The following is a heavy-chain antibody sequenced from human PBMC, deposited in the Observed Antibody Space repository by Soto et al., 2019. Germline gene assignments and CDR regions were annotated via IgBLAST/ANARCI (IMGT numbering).Heavy chain of an antibody. CDR3: ATNIVLVPAAIFPGFDY. Sequence: ASVEVSCKVSGYTLTELSMHWVRQAPGKGLEWMGGFDPEDGETIYAQKFQGRVTMTEDTSTDTAYMELSSLRSEDTAVYYCATNIVLVPAAIFPGFDYWGQGTLVTVSS. CDR2: FDPEDGET. J-gene: IGHJ4*02. D-gene: IGHD2-2*01. CDR1: GYTLTELS. V-gene: IGHV1-24*01.